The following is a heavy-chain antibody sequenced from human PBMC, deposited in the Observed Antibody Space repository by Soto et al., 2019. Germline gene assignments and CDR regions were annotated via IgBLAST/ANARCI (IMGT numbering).Heavy chain of an antibody. CDR1: GYTFTSYG. CDR2: ISAHNCNT. V-gene: IGHV1-18*01. CDR3: ASDPEIFDY. J-gene: IGHJ4*02. Sequence: QVQLVQSGAEVKKPGASVKVSCKDSGYTFTSYGISWVLQAPGQGLEWMGWISAHNCNTKYVQKLQGRVTMTTDSSTSTAYMELRSLRSDDTAVYYCASDPEIFDYWGQGTLVTVSS.